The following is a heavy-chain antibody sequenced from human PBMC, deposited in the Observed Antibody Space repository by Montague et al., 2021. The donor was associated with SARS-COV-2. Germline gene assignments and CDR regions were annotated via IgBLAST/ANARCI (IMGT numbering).Heavy chain of an antibody. CDR1: GDSVSHDF. CDR3: VRDPAPSGSGRFYDY. V-gene: IGHV4-59*02. Sequence: SETLSLTCTVSGDSVSHDFWTWIRQPLGKGLECIGYVYYSRSSSXNPSLRGRVSISVDTSKNQFSLRLSTVTAADTAIYYCVRDPAPSGSGRFYDYWGQGTLVAVSS. CDR2: VYYSRSS. J-gene: IGHJ4*02. D-gene: IGHD1-26*01.